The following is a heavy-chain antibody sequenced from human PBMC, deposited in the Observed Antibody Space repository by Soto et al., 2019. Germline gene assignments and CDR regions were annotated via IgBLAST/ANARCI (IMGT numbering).Heavy chain of an antibody. CDR1: GYTFTSYD. D-gene: IGHD6-13*01. CDR2: MNPNSGNT. Sequence: QVQLVQSGAEVKKPGASVKVSCKASGYTFTSYDINWVRQATGQGLEWMGWMNPNSGNTGYAQKFQGRATMTRNTSISTAYMELSSLRSEDTAVYYCASTIAAAGTYYYYGMDVWGQGTTVTVSS. V-gene: IGHV1-8*01. CDR3: ASTIAAAGTYYYYGMDV. J-gene: IGHJ6*02.